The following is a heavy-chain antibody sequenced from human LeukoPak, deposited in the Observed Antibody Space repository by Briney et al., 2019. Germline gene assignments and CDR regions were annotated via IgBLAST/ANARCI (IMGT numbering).Heavy chain of an antibody. J-gene: IGHJ4*02. CDR2: IKTDGSST. Sequence: GGSLRLSCAASGFTFSSYWMHWVRQAPGKGLVWVSRIKTDGSSTSYADSVKGRFTTSRDNAKNTLYLQMNSLRAEDTAVYYCARKRDGAYDFDYWGQGTLVTVSS. CDR1: GFTFSSYW. V-gene: IGHV3-74*01. D-gene: IGHD5-24*01. CDR3: ARKRDGAYDFDY.